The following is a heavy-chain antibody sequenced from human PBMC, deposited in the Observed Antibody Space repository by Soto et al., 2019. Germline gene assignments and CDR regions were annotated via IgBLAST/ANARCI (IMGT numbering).Heavy chain of an antibody. D-gene: IGHD6-13*01. Sequence: SETLSLTCTVSGGSISSSSYYWGWIRQPPGKGLEWIGSIYYSGSTYYNPSLKSRVTISVDTSKNQFSLKLSSVTAADTAVYYCARGYSSSWYSPSFDYWGQGTLVTVSS. CDR1: GGSISSSSYY. CDR3: ARGYSSSWYSPSFDY. J-gene: IGHJ4*02. CDR2: IYYSGST. V-gene: IGHV4-39*01.